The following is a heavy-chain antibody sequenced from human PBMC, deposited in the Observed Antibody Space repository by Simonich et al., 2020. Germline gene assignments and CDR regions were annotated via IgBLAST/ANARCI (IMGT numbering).Heavy chain of an antibody. CDR3: ARTYSGSYYYFDY. D-gene: IGHD1-26*01. J-gene: IGHJ4*02. CDR2: MNPNSGNT. Sequence: QVQLVQSGAEVKKPGASVKVSCKASGYTFTSYDINWVRQATGQGLRWMGGMNPNSGNTGYAQKFQGRVTITRNTSISTAYMELSSLRSEDTAVYYCARTYSGSYYYFDYWGQGTLVTVSS. V-gene: IGHV1-8*03. CDR1: GYTFTSYD.